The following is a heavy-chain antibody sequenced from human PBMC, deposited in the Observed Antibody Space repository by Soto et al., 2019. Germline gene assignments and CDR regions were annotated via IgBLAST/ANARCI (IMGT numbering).Heavy chain of an antibody. V-gene: IGHV3-23*01. Sequence: PGGSLRLSCAASGFTFSSYAMSWVRQDPGKGLEWVSAISGSGGSTYYADSVKGRFTISRDNSKNTLYLQMNSLRAEDTAVYYCAKDMSYYYDSSGYQFDYWGQGTLVTVSS. CDR3: AKDMSYYYDSSGYQFDY. D-gene: IGHD3-22*01. CDR1: GFTFSSYA. CDR2: ISGSGGST. J-gene: IGHJ4*02.